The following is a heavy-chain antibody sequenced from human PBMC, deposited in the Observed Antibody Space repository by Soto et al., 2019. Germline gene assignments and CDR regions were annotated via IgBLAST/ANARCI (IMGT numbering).Heavy chain of an antibody. CDR1: GLNVAGFA. D-gene: IGHD1-26*01. Sequence: EVQLVESGGGLVQPGGSLKLSCAVSGLNVAGFAMHWVRQAPGKGLEWVGRIRSKTNNYATEDAASVKGRFTISRDDSNGTTYLKMNSMKTEDTAMYFCTRGPIGKWELVGGAYYWGQGTLVTASS. CDR2: IRSKTNNYAT. CDR3: TRGPIGKWELVGGAYY. V-gene: IGHV3-73*02. J-gene: IGHJ4*02.